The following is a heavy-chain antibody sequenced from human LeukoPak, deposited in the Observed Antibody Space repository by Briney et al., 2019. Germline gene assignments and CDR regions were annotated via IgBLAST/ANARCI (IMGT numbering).Heavy chain of an antibody. V-gene: IGHV3-7*01. J-gene: IGHJ6*02. CDR1: GFTFSNYW. Sequence: GGSLRLSCVASGFTFSNYWMSRVRQAPGKGLEWVANIKQDGSEKCYVDSVKGRFTISRDNAKNSLYLQMNSLRAEDTAVYYCARDGWELLSNSYHYCGLDVWGQGTTVTVSS. CDR3: ARDGWELLSNSYHYCGLDV. D-gene: IGHD2-15*01. CDR2: IKQDGSEK.